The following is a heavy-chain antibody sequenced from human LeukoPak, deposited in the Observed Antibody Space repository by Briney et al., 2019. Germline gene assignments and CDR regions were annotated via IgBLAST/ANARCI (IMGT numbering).Heavy chain of an antibody. CDR2: IYYSGST. CDR1: GGSISSSSYY. CDR3: ARLGLEVPAAMAFDY. Sequence: SETLSLTCTVSGGSISSSSYYWGWIRQPPGKGLEWVGSIYYSGSTYYNPFLKSRVTTSVDTSKNQFSLKLSSVTAADTAVYYCARLGLEVPAAMAFDYWGQGTLVTVSS. J-gene: IGHJ4*02. D-gene: IGHD2-2*01. V-gene: IGHV4-39*01.